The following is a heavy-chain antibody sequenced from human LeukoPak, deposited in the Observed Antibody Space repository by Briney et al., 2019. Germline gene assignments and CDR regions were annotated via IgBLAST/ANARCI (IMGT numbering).Heavy chain of an antibody. CDR3: ARGATRSFDAFDI. J-gene: IGHJ3*02. D-gene: IGHD1-26*01. CDR2: IYYSGST. CDR1: GGSISSYY. Sequence: SETLSPTCTVSGGSISSYYWSWIRQPPGKGLEWIGYIYYSGSTNYNPSLKSRVTISVDTSKNQFSLKLSSVTAADTAVYYCARGATRSFDAFDIWGQGTMVTVSS. V-gene: IGHV4-59*01.